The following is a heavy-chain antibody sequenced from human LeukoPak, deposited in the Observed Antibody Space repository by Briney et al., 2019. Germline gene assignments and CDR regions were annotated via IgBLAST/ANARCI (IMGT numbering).Heavy chain of an antibody. CDR3: ARVFYDSSGPFDY. Sequence: ASVKVSCKASGYTFTGNYMHWVRQAPGQGLEWMGRINPNSGGTNYAQKFQGRVTMTRDTSISTAYMELSRLRSDDTAVYYCARVFYDSSGPFDYWGQGTLVTVSS. CDR1: GYTFTGNY. CDR2: INPNSGGT. D-gene: IGHD3-22*01. V-gene: IGHV1-2*06. J-gene: IGHJ4*02.